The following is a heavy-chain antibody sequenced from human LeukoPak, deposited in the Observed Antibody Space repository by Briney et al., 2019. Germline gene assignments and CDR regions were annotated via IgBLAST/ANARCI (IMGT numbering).Heavy chain of an antibody. Sequence: PGGSLRLSCAASGFTFSTYSMNWVRQAPGKGLEWVSFIDSSSRTTFYADSVKGRFTISRDNAKNSLFLQMNSLRAEDTAVYYCARDVPPTYSSSWYIPFDYWGQGTLVTVSS. CDR2: IDSSSRTT. D-gene: IGHD6-13*01. CDR3: ARDVPPTYSSSWYIPFDY. CDR1: GFTFSTYS. J-gene: IGHJ4*02. V-gene: IGHV3-48*04.